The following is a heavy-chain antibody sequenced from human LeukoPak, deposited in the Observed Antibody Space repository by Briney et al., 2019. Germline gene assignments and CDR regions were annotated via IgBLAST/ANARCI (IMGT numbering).Heavy chain of an antibody. CDR2: ISGRDVST. CDR1: GFTLSSYV. J-gene: IGHJ4*02. V-gene: IGHV3-23*01. CDR3: AKVGSGWYYFDY. D-gene: IGHD6-19*01. Sequence: GESLRLSCAASGFTLSSYVMSWVRQAPGKGLEWVSGISGRDVSTYYADSVKGRFTISRDNSKNTLYLQMNCLRAEDTAVYYCAKVGSGWYYFDYWGQGTLVTV.